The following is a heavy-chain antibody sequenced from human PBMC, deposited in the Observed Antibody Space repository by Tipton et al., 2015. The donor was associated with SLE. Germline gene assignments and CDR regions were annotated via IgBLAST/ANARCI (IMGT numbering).Heavy chain of an antibody. CDR3: AKDKETAAAFNY. Sequence: SLRLSCAASGFTFSTYAMIWVRQAPGKGLEWVSLISGSGGSTYYADSVKGRFTISRDNSKNTLYLQMNSLRAEDTAVYYCAKDKETAAAFNYWGQGTLVTVSS. CDR2: ISGSGGST. V-gene: IGHV3-23*01. CDR1: GFTFSTYA. J-gene: IGHJ4*02. D-gene: IGHD2-15*01.